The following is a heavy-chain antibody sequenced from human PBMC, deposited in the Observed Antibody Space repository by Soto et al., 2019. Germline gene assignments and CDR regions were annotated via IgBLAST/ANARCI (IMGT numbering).Heavy chain of an antibody. D-gene: IGHD6-19*01. CDR2: ISSSSSYI. CDR3: ARESQRGSSGWPDAFDI. CDR1: GFTFSSYS. V-gene: IGHV3-21*01. Sequence: EVQLVESGGGLVKPGGSLRLSCAASGFTFSSYSMNWVRQAPGKGLEWVSSISSSSSYIYYADSVKGRFTISRDNAKNSLYLQMNSLRDEDTAVYYCARESQRGSSGWPDAFDIWGQGTMVTVSS. J-gene: IGHJ3*02.